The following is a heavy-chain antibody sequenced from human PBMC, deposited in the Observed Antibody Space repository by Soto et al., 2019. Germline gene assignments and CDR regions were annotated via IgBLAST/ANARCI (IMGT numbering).Heavy chain of an antibody. CDR1: GGSISGTSYY. Sequence: KTSETLSLTCTVSGGSISGTSYYWGWIRQPPGKGLEWIGSIYYSGSTYYNPSLKSRVTISVDTSKNQFSLKLSSVTAADTAVYYCARHQAAAYYYGMDVWGQGTTVTVSS. CDR2: IYYSGST. CDR3: ARHQAAAYYYGMDV. V-gene: IGHV4-39*01. J-gene: IGHJ6*02. D-gene: IGHD6-13*01.